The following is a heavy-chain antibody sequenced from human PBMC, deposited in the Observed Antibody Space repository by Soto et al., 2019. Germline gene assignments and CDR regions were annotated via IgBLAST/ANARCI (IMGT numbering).Heavy chain of an antibody. Sequence: GGSLRLSCAASGFTFSSYGMHWVRQAPGKGLEWVAVISYDGSNKYYADSVKGRFTISRDNSKNTLYLQMNSLRAEDTAVYYCAKTIFGVVIIPWYSLDYWGQGTLVTVSS. D-gene: IGHD3-3*01. CDR2: ISYDGSNK. V-gene: IGHV3-30*18. J-gene: IGHJ4*02. CDR1: GFTFSSYG. CDR3: AKTIFGVVIIPWYSLDY.